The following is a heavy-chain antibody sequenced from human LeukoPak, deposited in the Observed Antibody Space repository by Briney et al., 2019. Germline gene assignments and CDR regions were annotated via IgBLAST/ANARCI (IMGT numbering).Heavy chain of an antibody. CDR3: ARVVAAAGNRHFDY. V-gene: IGHV1-18*01. CDR2: ISSYNDNI. D-gene: IGHD6-13*01. J-gene: IGHJ4*02. CDR1: DYSFISYG. Sequence: ASVKVSCKASDYSFISYGIRWVRQAPGQGLEWMGWISSYNDNIKYAQKLQGRVTMTTDTSTSTAYMELRSLRSDDTAVYYCARVVAAAGNRHFDYWGQGTLVTVSS.